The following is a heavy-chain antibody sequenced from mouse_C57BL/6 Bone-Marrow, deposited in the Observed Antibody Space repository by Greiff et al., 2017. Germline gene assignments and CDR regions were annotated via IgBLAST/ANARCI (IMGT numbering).Heavy chain of an antibody. CDR3: ARVDYYGSRWFAY. CDR1: GFTFSSYA. J-gene: IGHJ3*01. D-gene: IGHD1-1*01. Sequence: EVKLVESGGGLVKPGGSLKLSCAASGFTFSSYAMSWVRQTPEKRLEWVATISDGGSYTYYPDNVKGRFTISRDNAKNNLYLQMSHLKSDDTAMYYCARVDYYGSRWFAYWGQGTLVTVSA. V-gene: IGHV5-4*03. CDR2: ISDGGSYT.